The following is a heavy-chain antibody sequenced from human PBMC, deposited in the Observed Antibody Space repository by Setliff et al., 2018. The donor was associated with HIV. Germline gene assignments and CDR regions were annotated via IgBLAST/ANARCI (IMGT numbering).Heavy chain of an antibody. CDR1: GGTFSSYA. CDR2: IIPIFGTA. J-gene: IGHJ3*02. V-gene: IGHV1-69*05. D-gene: IGHD3-10*01. Sequence: SVKVSCKASGGTFSSYAISCVRQAPGQGLEWMGGIIPIFGTANYAQKFQGRVTITTDESTSTAYMELSSLRSEDTAVYYCARDQKYYGSGSYYNLAFDIWGQGTMVTVSS. CDR3: ARDQKYYGSGSYYNLAFDI.